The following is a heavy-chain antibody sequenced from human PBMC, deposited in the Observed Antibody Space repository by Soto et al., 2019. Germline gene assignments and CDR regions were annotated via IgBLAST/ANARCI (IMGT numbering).Heavy chain of an antibody. J-gene: IGHJ4*02. CDR2: INPSLGRA. V-gene: IGHV1-46*01. D-gene: IGHD6-6*01. CDR3: ARAPYSSTSFFFDY. Sequence: QVQVVQSGVEVRKPGASVKISCKTSGYTLTSYHLHWVRQAPGQGLEWVGIINPSLGRANYAQKFQDRVAMTWDTSTATFYMELTSLRSDDTAVYYCARAPYSSTSFFFDYWGQGTLVTVTS. CDR1: GYTLTSYH.